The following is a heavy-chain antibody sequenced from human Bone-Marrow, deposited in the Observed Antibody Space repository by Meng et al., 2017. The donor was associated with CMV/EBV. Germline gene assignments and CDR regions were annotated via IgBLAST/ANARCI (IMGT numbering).Heavy chain of an antibody. J-gene: IGHJ6*02. V-gene: IGHV4-38-2*02. D-gene: IGHD2-2*01. CDR3: ARDRIVVVPAAIYYYYGMDV. CDR1: GFTFSSYT. Sequence: ESLKISCAASGFTFSSYTMNWVRQAPGKGLEWIGSIYYSGSTYYNPSLKSRVTISVDTSKNQFSLKLSSVTAADTAVYYCARDRIVVVPAAIYYYYGMDVWGQGTTVTVSS. CDR2: IYYSGST.